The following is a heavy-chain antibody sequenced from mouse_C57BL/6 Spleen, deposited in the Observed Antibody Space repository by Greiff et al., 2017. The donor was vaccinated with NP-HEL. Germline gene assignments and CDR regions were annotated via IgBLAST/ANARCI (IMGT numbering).Heavy chain of an antibody. CDR3: ARRRVITTVVAGTDWYFDV. CDR2: ISYSGST. D-gene: IGHD1-1*01. J-gene: IGHJ1*03. Sequence: EVQVVESGPGMVKPSQSLSLTCTVTGYSITSGYDWHWIRHFPGNKLEWMGYISYSGSTNYNPSLKSRISITHDTSKNHFFLKLNSVTTEDTATYYCARRRVITTVVAGTDWYFDVWGTGTTVTVSS. CDR1: GYSITSGYD. V-gene: IGHV3-1*01.